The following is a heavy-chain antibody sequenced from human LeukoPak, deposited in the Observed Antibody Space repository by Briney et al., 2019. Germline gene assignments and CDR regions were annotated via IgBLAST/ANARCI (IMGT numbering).Heavy chain of an antibody. CDR1: GYTFTSYD. J-gene: IGHJ5*02. CDR3: ARQTKRGLKKWFDP. CDR2: MNPNSGNT. Sequence: ASVKVSCKASGYTFTSYDINWVRQATGQGLEWMGWMNPNSGNTGYAQKFQGRVTMTRNSSISTAYMELSSLRSEDTAVYYCARQTKRGLKKWFDPWGQGTLVTVSS. V-gene: IGHV1-8*01.